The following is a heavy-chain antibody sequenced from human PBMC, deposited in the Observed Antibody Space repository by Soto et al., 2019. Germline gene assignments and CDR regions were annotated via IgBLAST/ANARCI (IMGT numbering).Heavy chain of an antibody. CDR3: ARHQSHSSSYVDP. CDR2: IYYSGST. CDR1: GGSISSSSYY. Sequence: QLQLQESGPGLVKPSETLSLTCTVSGGSISSSSYYWGWIRQPPGKGLEWIGSIYYSGSTYYNPSLKSRVTISVDTSKNQFSMKLSSVTAAETAVYYCARHQSHSSSYVDPWGQGTLVTVSS. D-gene: IGHD6-13*01. J-gene: IGHJ5*02. V-gene: IGHV4-39*01.